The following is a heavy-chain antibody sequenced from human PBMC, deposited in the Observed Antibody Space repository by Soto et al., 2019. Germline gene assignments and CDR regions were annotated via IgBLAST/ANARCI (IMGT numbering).Heavy chain of an antibody. Sequence: QVKLMESGGGVVQPGRSLRLSCAASGFTFSSNAIHWVRQAPGKGLEWVAIIWSDGSKQFYAESVKGRFTISRDNSKNTLYLQMDSLRVEDTAVYYCARDPHNTGWGYFDYWGQGALVTVSS. CDR2: IWSDGSKQ. V-gene: IGHV3-33*01. CDR1: GFTFSSNA. CDR3: ARDPHNTGWGYFDY. J-gene: IGHJ4*02. D-gene: IGHD6-19*01.